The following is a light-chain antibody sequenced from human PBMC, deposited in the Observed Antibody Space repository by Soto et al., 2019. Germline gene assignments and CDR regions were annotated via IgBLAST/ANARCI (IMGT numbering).Light chain of an antibody. V-gene: IGKV3-20*01. CDR2: AAS. CDR3: QQYGYSPIT. Sequence: EIVLTQSPAILSLSPVEKATLSFRASQSVSGSLGWYQQKPGQAPRLIIYAASSRATGSPDRFSGGGSGTDFTLTISRLEPEDFAVYYCQQYGYSPITFGQGTRLEIK. J-gene: IGKJ5*01. CDR1: QSVSGS.